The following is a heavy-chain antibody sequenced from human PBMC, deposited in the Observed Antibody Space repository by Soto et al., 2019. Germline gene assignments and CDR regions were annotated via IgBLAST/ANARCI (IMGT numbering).Heavy chain of an antibody. CDR3: ARPRYDILTGPYQDHDAFDI. Sequence: QLRLQESGPGLVKPSETLSLTCTVSGGSISSSSYYWGWIRQPPGKGLEWIGSIYYSGSTYYNPSLKSRVTISVDTSKNQFSLKLSSVTAADTAVYYCARPRYDILTGPYQDHDAFDIWGLGTMVTVSS. CDR1: GGSISSSSYY. D-gene: IGHD3-9*01. CDR2: IYYSGST. V-gene: IGHV4-39*01. J-gene: IGHJ3*02.